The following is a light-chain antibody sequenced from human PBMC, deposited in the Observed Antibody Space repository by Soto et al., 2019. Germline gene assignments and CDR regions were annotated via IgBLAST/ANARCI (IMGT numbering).Light chain of an antibody. CDR2: DAS. V-gene: IGKV3-11*01. Sequence: EIALTQSPATLSLSPGERATLTCRASQSVSSYLAWYQQKPGQAPRLLIYDASHRATGIPARFSGSGSGTDFTLTISSLQPDDFATYYCQQYNSYSFGQGTKVDIK. CDR1: QSVSSY. J-gene: IGKJ1*01. CDR3: QQYNSYS.